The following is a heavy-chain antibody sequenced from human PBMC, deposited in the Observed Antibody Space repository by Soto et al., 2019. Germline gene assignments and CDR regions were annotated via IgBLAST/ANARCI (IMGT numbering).Heavy chain of an antibody. D-gene: IGHD3-9*01. CDR1: GGSISSGGYY. J-gene: IGHJ5*02. V-gene: IGHV4-31*03. CDR3: AIARYFDWANWFDP. Sequence: SETLSLTCTVSGGSISSGGYYWSWIRQHPGKGLEWIGYIYYSGSTYYNPSLKSRVTISVDTSKNQFSLKLSSVTAADTAVYYCAIARYFDWANWFDPWGQGTLVTVSS. CDR2: IYYSGST.